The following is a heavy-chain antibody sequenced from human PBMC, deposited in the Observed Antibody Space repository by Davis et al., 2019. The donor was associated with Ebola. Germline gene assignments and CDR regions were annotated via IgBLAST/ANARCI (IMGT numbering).Heavy chain of an antibody. D-gene: IGHD6-19*01. CDR3: ARGSRLAGPGAY. J-gene: IGHJ4*02. CDR2: INPNSGGT. CDR1: GYTFTGYY. V-gene: IGHV1-2*02. Sequence: AASVKVSCKASGYTFTGYYMHWVRQAPGQGLEWMGWINPNSGGTNNAQKFQGRVTMTRDTSTSTVYMELSSLRSDDTAVYYCARGSRLAGPGAYWGQGTLVTVSS.